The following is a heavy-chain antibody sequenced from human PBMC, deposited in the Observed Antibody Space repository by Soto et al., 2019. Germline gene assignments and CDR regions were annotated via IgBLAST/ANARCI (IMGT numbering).Heavy chain of an antibody. Sequence: GGSLRLSCAASGFTVSSNYMSWVRQAPGKGLEWVSVIYSGGSTYYADSVKGRFTISRDNSKNTLYLQMNSLIAEDTAVYYCARVWYSGLAFDIWGQGTMVTVSS. J-gene: IGHJ3*02. CDR2: IYSGGST. V-gene: IGHV3-66*01. CDR3: ARVWYSGLAFDI. D-gene: IGHD1-26*01. CDR1: GFTVSSNY.